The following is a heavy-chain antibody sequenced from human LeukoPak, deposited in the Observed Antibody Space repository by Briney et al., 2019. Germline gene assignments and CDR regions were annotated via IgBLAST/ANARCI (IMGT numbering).Heavy chain of an antibody. V-gene: IGHV3-48*03. D-gene: IGHD1-7*01. CDR1: GFXFSSYE. CDR2: ISTSGNTR. J-gene: IGHJ4*02. Sequence: GGSLRLSCAASGFXFSSYEINWVREAPGKGLEWFSYISTSGNTRYYADSVKGRFTISRDNAKTSLYLQMNSLRVEDTAVYYCARELSGTTSYYFDYWGQGTLVTVSS. CDR3: ARELSGTTSYYFDY.